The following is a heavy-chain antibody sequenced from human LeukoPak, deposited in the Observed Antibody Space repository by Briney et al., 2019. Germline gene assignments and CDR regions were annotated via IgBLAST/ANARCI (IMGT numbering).Heavy chain of an antibody. Sequence: PSETLSLTCAVYGGSFSGYYWSWIRQPPGKGLEWIGEISHSGSTNYNPSLKSRVTISVDTSKNQFSLKLSSVTAADTAVYYCARGPTTALHYYDSSGADAFDIWGQGTMVTVSS. V-gene: IGHV4-34*01. CDR2: ISHSGST. J-gene: IGHJ3*02. CDR3: ARGPTTALHYYDSSGADAFDI. D-gene: IGHD3-22*01. CDR1: GGSFSGYY.